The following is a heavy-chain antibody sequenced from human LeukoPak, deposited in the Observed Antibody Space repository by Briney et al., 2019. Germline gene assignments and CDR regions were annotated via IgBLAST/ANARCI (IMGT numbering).Heavy chain of an antibody. CDR1: DGSISGFY. CDR3: AREYGDLDY. Sequence: PSETLSLTCAVSDGSISGFYWSWIRQPAGKGLEWIGRIYPSGGTNYNPSLKSRVTMSTDTSKNQFSLKLRSVTAADTAVYYCAREYGDLDYWGQGTLVTVSS. J-gene: IGHJ4*02. CDR2: IYPSGGT. D-gene: IGHD2-21*01. V-gene: IGHV4-4*07.